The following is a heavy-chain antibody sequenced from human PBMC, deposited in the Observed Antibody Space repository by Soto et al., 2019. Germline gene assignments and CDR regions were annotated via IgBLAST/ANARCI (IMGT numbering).Heavy chain of an antibody. CDR2: IYHSGST. CDR1: GGSISSSNW. D-gene: IGHD3-16*02. Sequence: SETLSLTCAVSGGSISSSNWWSWVRQPPGKGLEWIGEIYHSGSTNYNPSLKSRVTISVDKSKNQFSLKLSSVTAADTAVYYCARDAGYYDYVWGSYRSNTPLDYWGQGTLVTVSS. CDR3: ARDAGYYDYVWGSYRSNTPLDY. J-gene: IGHJ4*02. V-gene: IGHV4-4*02.